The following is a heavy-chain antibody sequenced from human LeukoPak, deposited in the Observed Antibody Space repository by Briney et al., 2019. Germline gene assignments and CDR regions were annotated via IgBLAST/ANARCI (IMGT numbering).Heavy chain of an antibody. CDR1: EFTFSSYA. V-gene: IGHV3-30*03. CDR3: ARETPYSSSWTVFDY. D-gene: IGHD6-13*01. J-gene: IGHJ4*02. Sequence: GGSLRLSCAASEFTFSSYAMHWVRQAPGKGLEWVAVILYDGSNKKYADSVKGRFTISRDKAKNSRYLQMNSLRAEDTAVYYCARETPYSSSWTVFDYWGLGTLVTVSS. CDR2: ILYDGSNK.